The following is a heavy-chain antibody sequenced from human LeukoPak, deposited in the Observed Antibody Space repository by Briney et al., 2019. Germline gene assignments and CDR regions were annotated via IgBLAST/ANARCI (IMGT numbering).Heavy chain of an antibody. J-gene: IGHJ4*02. D-gene: IGHD6-13*01. CDR2: ISSSSSYI. CDR3: ASLYSSSWYVY. V-gene: IGHV3-21*01. CDR1: GFTFNSNG. Sequence: GGSLRLSCAASGFTFNSNGMHWVRQAPGKGLEWVSSISSSSSYIYYADSVKGRFTISRDNSKNTLYLQMNSLRAEDTAVYYCASLYSSSWYVYWGQGTLVTVSS.